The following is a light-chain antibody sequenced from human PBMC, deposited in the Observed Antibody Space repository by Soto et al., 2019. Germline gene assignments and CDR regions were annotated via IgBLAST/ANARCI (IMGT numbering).Light chain of an antibody. CDR2: DVV. CDR3: CSYAGSYTHI. CDR1: SSDIGGYNY. J-gene: IGLJ1*01. V-gene: IGLV2-11*01. Sequence: QSALTQPRSVSGSPGQSVTISCTGTSSDIGGYNYVSWYQQHPGKAPKLMIYDVVKRPSGVPDRFSGSKSGNTASLTIYGLQAEDEADYYCCSYAGSYTHISGAGTKVTVL.